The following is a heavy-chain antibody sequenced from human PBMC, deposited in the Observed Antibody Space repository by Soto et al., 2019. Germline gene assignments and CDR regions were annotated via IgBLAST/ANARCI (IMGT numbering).Heavy chain of an antibody. CDR2: IYYSGTT. Sequence: QLQLQESGPGLVKPSETLSLTCTVSGDSITSNSYFWAWIRQPPGKGLEWIGSIYYSGTTYYNPSLKSXXTXSXXRSKNQFSLKLSSVTVADTAVYYCARPSSVDYFDYWGQGALVTVSS. V-gene: IGHV4-39*01. J-gene: IGHJ4*02. CDR3: ARPSSVDYFDY. CDR1: GDSITSNSYF.